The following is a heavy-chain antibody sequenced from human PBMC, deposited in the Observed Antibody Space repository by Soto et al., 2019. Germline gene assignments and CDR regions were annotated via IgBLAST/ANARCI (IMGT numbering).Heavy chain of an antibody. D-gene: IGHD3-3*01. V-gene: IGHV4-4*02. CDR1: GGSFSSSNW. J-gene: IGHJ3*02. CDR2: IYHSGST. Sequence: PSETLSLTCAVSGGSFSSSNWWWWVRQPPGKGLEWIGEIYHSGSTNYNPSLKSRVTISVDKSKNQFSLKLSSVTAADTAVYYCWGSGDFWSGYYGDAFDIWGQGTMVTVSS. CDR3: WGSGDFWSGYYGDAFDI.